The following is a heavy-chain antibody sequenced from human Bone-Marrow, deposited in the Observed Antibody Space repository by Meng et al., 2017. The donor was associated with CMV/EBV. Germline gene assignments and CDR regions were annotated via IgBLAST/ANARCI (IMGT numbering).Heavy chain of an antibody. J-gene: IGHJ4*02. V-gene: IGHV3-33*07. CDR3: ARESSLPGIAAAGTLDY. Sequence: GESPKISWAASGFTFSSYGMYWVRQAPGKGLEWVAVIWYDGSNKYYGDSVKGRFTISRDNPKNTMYLQMNSLRAEDTAVYYCARESSLPGIAAAGTLDYWGQGTLVTVSS. D-gene: IGHD6-13*01. CDR2: IWYDGSNK. CDR1: GFTFSSYG.